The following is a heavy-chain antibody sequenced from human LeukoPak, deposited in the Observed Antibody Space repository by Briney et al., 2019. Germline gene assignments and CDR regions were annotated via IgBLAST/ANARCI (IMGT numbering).Heavy chain of an antibody. V-gene: IGHV3-15*01. Sequence: PGGSLRLSCAASGFSFTNAWMTWVRQAPGKGLEWLGRIKSKTDGGTTDYAAPVKGRFTISRDDSKNTLYLQMDSLKTEDTAVYYCARDGYPPNCFDPWGQGTLVTVSS. CDR1: GFSFTNAW. J-gene: IGHJ5*02. CDR3: ARDGYPPNCFDP. CDR2: IKSKTDGGTT. D-gene: IGHD6-13*01.